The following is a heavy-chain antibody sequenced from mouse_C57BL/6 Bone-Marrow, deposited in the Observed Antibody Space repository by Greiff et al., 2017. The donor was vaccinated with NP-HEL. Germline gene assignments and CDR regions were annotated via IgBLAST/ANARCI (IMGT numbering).Heavy chain of an antibody. CDR3: ARTGARVYFDY. J-gene: IGHJ2*01. V-gene: IGHV1-7*01. Sequence: VQLQQSGAELAKPGASVKLSCKASGYTFTSYWMHWVKQRPGQGLEWIGYINPSSGYTKYNQKFKDKATLNADKSSSTAYMQLSSLTYEDSAVYYCARTGARVYFDYWGQGTTLTVSS. CDR1: GYTFTSYW. CDR2: INPSSGYT.